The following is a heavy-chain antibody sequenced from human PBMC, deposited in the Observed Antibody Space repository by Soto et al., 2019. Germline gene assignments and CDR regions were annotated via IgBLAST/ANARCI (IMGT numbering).Heavy chain of an antibody. J-gene: IGHJ3*02. D-gene: IGHD3-22*01. CDR3: AGRGDYSDRGDANDI. V-gene: IGHV4-34*01. Sequence: PSETLSLTCAVYGGSFSDYYWSWIRQPPGKGLEWIGEINHSGSTNYNPSLKSRVTISVDTSKNQFSLKLSSVTAADTAVYYCAGRGDYSDRGDANDIWSQGTMVTVSS. CDR2: INHSGST. CDR1: GGSFSDYY.